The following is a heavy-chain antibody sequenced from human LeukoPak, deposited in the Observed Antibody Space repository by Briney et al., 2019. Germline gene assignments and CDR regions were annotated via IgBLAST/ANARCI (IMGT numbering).Heavy chain of an antibody. CDR3: AREGSHYDSNGYFGMTDY. J-gene: IGHJ4*02. D-gene: IGHD3-22*01. CDR1: GYSITSGYY. V-gene: IGHV4-38-2*02. Sequence: SETLSLTCSVSGYSITSGYYWGWIRQPPGKGLEWIGRINYSGSTYYNPSLKSRVTISIDTSKNQFSLKLSSVTAADTAVYYCAREGSHYDSNGYFGMTDYWGQGTLVTVSS. CDR2: INYSGST.